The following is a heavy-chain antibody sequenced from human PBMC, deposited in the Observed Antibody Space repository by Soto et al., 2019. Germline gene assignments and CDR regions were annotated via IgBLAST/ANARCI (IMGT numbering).Heavy chain of an antibody. V-gene: IGHV1-18*01. J-gene: IGHJ4*02. Sequence: QVQLVQSGAEVKKPGASVKVSCKASGYTFSSYGISWVRQAPGQGLEWMGWISAYNGNTKYAQKLQGRVTMTTDTSASTAYMELRSLRSDDSAVDYCASREVGTTLDFDYWGQGTLVTVSS. CDR1: GYTFSSYG. CDR2: ISAYNGNT. D-gene: IGHD1-26*01. CDR3: ASREVGTTLDFDY.